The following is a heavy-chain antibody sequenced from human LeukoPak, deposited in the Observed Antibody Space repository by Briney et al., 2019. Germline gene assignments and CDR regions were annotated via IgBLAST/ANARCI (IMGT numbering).Heavy chain of an antibody. Sequence: SETLSLNCSVYGYSISSGYYWGWIRQPPGEGLEWIKRIYHSGSTSYNPSLKSRVTISVATYKNQVSRKLRSVTAADTAVYYCARVAPQTYYDFWSGYPYLNWFDPWGQGTLVTVSS. CDR3: ARVAPQTYYDFWSGYPYLNWFDP. V-gene: IGHV4-38-2*02. D-gene: IGHD3-3*01. CDR1: GYSISSGYY. J-gene: IGHJ5*02. CDR2: IYHSGST.